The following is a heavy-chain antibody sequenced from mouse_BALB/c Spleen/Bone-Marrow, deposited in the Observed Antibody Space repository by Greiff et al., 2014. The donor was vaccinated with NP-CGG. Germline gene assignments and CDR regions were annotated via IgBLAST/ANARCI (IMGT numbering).Heavy chain of an antibody. CDR2: INPSTGYT. J-gene: IGHJ3*01. V-gene: IGHV1-7*01. CDR3: ARRAYGGSYGFAY. Sequence: ESGAELAKPGASVKMSCKASGYTFTSYWMHWVKQRPGQGLEWIGYINPSTGYTEYNQKFKDKATLTADKSSSTAYMQLSSLTSEDSAVYYCARRAYGGSYGFAYWGQGTLVTVSA. D-gene: IGHD1-1*01. CDR1: GYTFTSYW.